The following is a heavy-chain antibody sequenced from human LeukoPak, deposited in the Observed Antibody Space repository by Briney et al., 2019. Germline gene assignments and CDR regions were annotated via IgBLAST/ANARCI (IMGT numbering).Heavy chain of an antibody. Sequence: GSLRLSCAASGFTFSSYSMNWVRQPPGKGLEWIGEINHSGSTNYNPSLKSRVTISVDTSKNQFSLKLSSVTAADTAVYYCARVGIVVVPAAKTIARRWFDPWGQGTLVTVSS. V-gene: IGHV4-34*01. D-gene: IGHD2-2*01. CDR2: INHSGST. J-gene: IGHJ5*02. CDR1: GFTFSSYS. CDR3: ARVGIVVVPAAKTIARRWFDP.